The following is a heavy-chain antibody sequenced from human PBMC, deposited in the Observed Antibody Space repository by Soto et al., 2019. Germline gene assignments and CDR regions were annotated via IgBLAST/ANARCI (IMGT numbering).Heavy chain of an antibody. J-gene: IGHJ4*02. CDR3: AKGARGELLRVDY. V-gene: IGHV3-30*18. D-gene: IGHD1-26*01. Sequence: ESGGGVVQPGRSLRLSCAASGFTFSSYGMHWVRQAPGKGLEWVAVISYDGSNKYYADSVKGRFTISRDNSKNTLYLQMNSLRAEDTAVYYCAKGARGELLRVDYWGQGTLVTVSS. CDR1: GFTFSSYG. CDR2: ISYDGSNK.